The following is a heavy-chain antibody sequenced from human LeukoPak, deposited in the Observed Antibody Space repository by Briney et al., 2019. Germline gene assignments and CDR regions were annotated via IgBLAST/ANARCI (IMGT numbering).Heavy chain of an antibody. Sequence: GGSLRLSCAASGFTFSNAWMSWVRQAPGKGLEWVGRIKSKTDGGTTDYAAPVKGRFTISRDDSKNTLYLQMNSLKTEDTAVYYCTKYYYDSSGYYPNWFDPWGQGTLVTVSS. V-gene: IGHV3-15*01. CDR3: TKYYYDSSGYYPNWFDP. CDR1: GFTFSNAW. D-gene: IGHD3-22*01. J-gene: IGHJ5*02. CDR2: IKSKTDGGTT.